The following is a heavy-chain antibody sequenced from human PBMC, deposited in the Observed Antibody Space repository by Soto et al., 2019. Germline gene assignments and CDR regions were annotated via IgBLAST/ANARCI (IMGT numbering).Heavy chain of an antibody. J-gene: IGHJ5*02. CDR3: VRDASSGYRGWWDP. V-gene: IGHV1-18*04. D-gene: IGHD5-18*01. CDR1: GYTFTSHG. Sequence: ASVKVSCKASGYTFTSHGISWVREAPGQGLEWMGWISAYNGNTNYAQKLQGRVTMTTDTSTSTAYMELRSLRSDDTAVYYCVRDASSGYRGWWDPWGQGTLVTVSS. CDR2: ISAYNGNT.